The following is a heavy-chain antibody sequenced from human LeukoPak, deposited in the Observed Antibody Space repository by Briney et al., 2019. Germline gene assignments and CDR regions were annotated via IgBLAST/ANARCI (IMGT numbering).Heavy chain of an antibody. CDR3: ARGPIVVVPAAPPPWFDP. CDR1: GYTFTSYY. CDR2: INPSGGST. J-gene: IGHJ5*02. V-gene: IGHV1-46*01. D-gene: IGHD2-2*01. Sequence: ASVKVSCKASGYTFTSYYMHWVRQAPGQGLEWMGIINPSGGSTSYAQKFQGRVAMTRDTSTSTVYMELSSLRAEDTAVYYCARGPIVVVPAAPPPWFDPWGQGTLVTVSS.